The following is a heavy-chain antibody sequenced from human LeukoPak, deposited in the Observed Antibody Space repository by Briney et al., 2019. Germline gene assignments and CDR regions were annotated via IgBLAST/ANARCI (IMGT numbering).Heavy chain of an antibody. D-gene: IGHD4-17*01. J-gene: IGHJ4*02. CDR3: AKETTAYFDY. CDR2: ISYDGSNE. V-gene: IGHV3-30*04. CDR1: GFTFSSYA. Sequence: PGGSLRLSCAASGFTFSSYAMHWVRQAPGKGLEWVAVISYDGSNEYYEDSVKGRFTISRDNSKNTVYLQMNSLRAEDTAVYYCAKETTAYFDYWGQGTLVTVSS.